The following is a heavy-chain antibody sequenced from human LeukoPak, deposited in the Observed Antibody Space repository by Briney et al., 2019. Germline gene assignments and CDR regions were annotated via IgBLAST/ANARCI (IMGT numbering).Heavy chain of an antibody. D-gene: IGHD5-18*01. J-gene: IGHJ4*02. Sequence: GGSLRLSCAASGFTFSSYAMSWVRQAPGKGLEWVSAISGSGGSTYYADSVKGRFTISRDNSKNTLYLQMNSLSAEDTAVYYWAKEGGYSYGNQFDYWGQGTLVTVSS. CDR3: AKEGGYSYGNQFDY. CDR1: GFTFSSYA. V-gene: IGHV3-23*01. CDR2: ISGSGGST.